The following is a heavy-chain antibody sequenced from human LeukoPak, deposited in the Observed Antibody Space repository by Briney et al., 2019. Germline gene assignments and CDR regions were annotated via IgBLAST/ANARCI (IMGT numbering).Heavy chain of an antibody. J-gene: IGHJ4*02. CDR1: GFTFSSYG. D-gene: IGHD5-12*01. CDR3: ASEIWWRFDH. CDR2: IKPDGSDK. V-gene: IGHV3-7*01. Sequence: GGSLRLSCAASGFTFSSYGMYWVRQAPGRGLECVAKIKPDGSDKYYVDSVRGRFTISRDNSKNSLYLHLNSLRAEDTAVYYCASEIWWRFDHWGQGSLVTVSS.